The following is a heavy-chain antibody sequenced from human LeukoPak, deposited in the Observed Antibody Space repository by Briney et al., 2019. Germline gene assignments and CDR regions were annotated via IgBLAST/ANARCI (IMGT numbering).Heavy chain of an antibody. J-gene: IGHJ4*02. V-gene: IGHV4-39*01. CDR2: IYYSGSA. CDR1: GGSITSRSYY. Sequence: TSETLSLTCTVSGGSITSRSYYWGWIRQPPGKGLEWIGSIYYSGSAYYNPSLTSRVTISVDTSKNQFSLKLSSVTAADTAVYYCASLRGYGYGPLDYWGQGTLVTVSS. CDR3: ASLRGYGYGPLDY. D-gene: IGHD5-18*01.